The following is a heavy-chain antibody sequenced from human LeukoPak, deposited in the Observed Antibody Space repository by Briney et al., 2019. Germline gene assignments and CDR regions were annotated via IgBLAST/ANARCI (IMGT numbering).Heavy chain of an antibody. CDR2: ISAYSVNT. D-gene: IGHD1-26*01. J-gene: IGHJ3*02. CDR1: GYTFSSDV. V-gene: IGHV1-18*01. CDR3: ARPPLGATTHDAFDI. Sequence: GASVKVSCKASGYTFSSDVISWVRQAPGQGLEWMGWISAYSVNTNYAQKLQGRVTMTTDTSTSTAYMELRSLRSDDTAVYYCARPPLGATTHDAFDIWGQGTMVIVSS.